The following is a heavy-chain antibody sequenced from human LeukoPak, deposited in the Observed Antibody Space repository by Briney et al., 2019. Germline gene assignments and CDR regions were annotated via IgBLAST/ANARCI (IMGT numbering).Heavy chain of an antibody. Sequence: GRSLRLSCAASGFTFSSYAMHWVRQAPGKGLEWVAVISYDGSNKYYADSVKGRFTISRDNSKNTLYLQMNSLRAEDTAVYYCAREVVIYPDYWGQGTLVTVSS. CDR1: GFTFSSYA. V-gene: IGHV3-30-3*01. J-gene: IGHJ4*02. D-gene: IGHD3-16*02. CDR3: AREVVIYPDY. CDR2: ISYDGSNK.